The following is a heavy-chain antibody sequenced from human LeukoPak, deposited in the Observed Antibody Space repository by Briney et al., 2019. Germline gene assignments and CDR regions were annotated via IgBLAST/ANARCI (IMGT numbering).Heavy chain of an antibody. CDR2: IYYSGST. Sequence: SETLSLTCTVSGSSISNYYWSWIRQPPGKGLEWIGYIYYSGSTSYNSSLKSRVTISVDTSKSRFSLKLSSVTAADTAVYYCARSGFFWSGSYYTYYFDYWGQGTLVTVSS. CDR3: ARSGFFWSGSYYTYYFDY. D-gene: IGHD3-10*01. CDR1: GSSISNYY. J-gene: IGHJ4*02. V-gene: IGHV4-59*01.